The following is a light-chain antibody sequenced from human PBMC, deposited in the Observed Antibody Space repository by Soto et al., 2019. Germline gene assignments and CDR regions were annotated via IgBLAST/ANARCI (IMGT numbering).Light chain of an antibody. CDR3: QQENNWPPWT. Sequence: EIVMTQSPATLSVSPGERATLSCRASQSVSSNLAWYQQKPGQAPRLLIYGASSRATGIPARFSGSGSGTEFTLTISRLQSEDFAVYYCQQENNWPPWTFGQGTKVEIK. J-gene: IGKJ1*01. CDR2: GAS. V-gene: IGKV3-15*01. CDR1: QSVSSN.